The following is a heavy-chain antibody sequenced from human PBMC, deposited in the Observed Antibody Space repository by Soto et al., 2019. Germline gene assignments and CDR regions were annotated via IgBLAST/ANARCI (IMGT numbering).Heavy chain of an antibody. V-gene: IGHV4-39*01. CDR2: FYFSGST. Sequence: SETLSLTCTVSAGSISSSGYYWGWIRQPPGKGLEWIGSFYFSGSTYYNPSLKSRVTISVDTSKNQFSLKLSSVTAADTAVYYCTRHSRDIRAVAGHRGNYWGQGTLVTVSS. D-gene: IGHD6-19*01. J-gene: IGHJ4*02. CDR1: AGSISSSGYY. CDR3: TRHSRDIRAVAGHRGNY.